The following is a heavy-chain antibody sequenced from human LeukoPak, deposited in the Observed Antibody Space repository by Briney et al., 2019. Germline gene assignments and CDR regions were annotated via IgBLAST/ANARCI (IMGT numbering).Heavy chain of an antibody. CDR3: ARQPGSYYNGWFDP. Sequence: PSETLSLTCTVSGGSISSYYWSWIRQPPGKGLEWIGYIYYSGSTNYNPSLKSRVTISVDTSKNQFSLKLSSVTAADTAVYYCARQPGSYYNGWFDPWGQGTLVTVSS. D-gene: IGHD3-10*01. CDR1: GGSISSYY. CDR2: IYYSGST. V-gene: IGHV4-59*08. J-gene: IGHJ5*02.